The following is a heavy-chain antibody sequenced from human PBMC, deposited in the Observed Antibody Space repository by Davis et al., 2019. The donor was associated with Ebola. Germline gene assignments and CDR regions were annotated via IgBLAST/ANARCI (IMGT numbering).Heavy chain of an antibody. J-gene: IGHJ4*02. CDR3: ARDQSDYGAHSLDY. D-gene: IGHD4-23*01. Sequence: GESLKISCAASGFTLSGYSMNWVRQAPGKGLEWVSYISSSSSTTYYADSVKGRFTISRDNAKNSLYLQMSSLRDEDTAVYYCARDQSDYGAHSLDYWGQGILVTVSS. CDR2: ISSSSSTT. V-gene: IGHV3-48*02. CDR1: GFTLSGYS.